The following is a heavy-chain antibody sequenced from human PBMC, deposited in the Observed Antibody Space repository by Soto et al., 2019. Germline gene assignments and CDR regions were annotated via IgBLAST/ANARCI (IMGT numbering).Heavy chain of an antibody. D-gene: IGHD4-17*01. CDR1: GGSISSSSYY. CDR2: IYYSGST. V-gene: IGHV4-39*01. Sequence: QLQLQESGPGLVKPSETLSLTCTVSGGSISSSSYYWGWIRQPPGKGLEWIGSIYYSGSTYYNPSLKSRVTISVDTSKNQFSLKLSSVTAADTAVYYCARWVGYGDHDYFDYWGQGTLVTVSS. CDR3: ARWVGYGDHDYFDY. J-gene: IGHJ4*02.